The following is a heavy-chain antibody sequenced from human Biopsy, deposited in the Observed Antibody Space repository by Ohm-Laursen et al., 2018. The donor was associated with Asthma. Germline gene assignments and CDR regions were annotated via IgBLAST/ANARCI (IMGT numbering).Heavy chain of an antibody. CDR3: AKEMKTAGWKLGGY. D-gene: IGHD6-19*01. J-gene: IGHJ4*02. CDR1: GFTFSDYG. CDR2: IGYDGSEQ. Sequence: SLRLSCSATGFTFSDYGMHWVRQAPGKGLEWVGFIGYDGSEQHYGDSVEGRFTISRDNSRNTMYLHMNSLRADDTALYYCAKEMKTAGWKLGGYWGQGTRVTVSS. V-gene: IGHV3-30*02.